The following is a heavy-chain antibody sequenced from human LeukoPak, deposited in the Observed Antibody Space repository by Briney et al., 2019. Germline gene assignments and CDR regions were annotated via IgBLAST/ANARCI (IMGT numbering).Heavy chain of an antibody. Sequence: SETLCLTCTVSGGSISSYYWSWIRQPPGKGLEWIGYIYYSGSTNYNPSLKSRVTISVDTSKNQFSLKLSSVTAADTAVYYCASYSGSYFFDYWGQGTLVTVSS. CDR3: ASYSGSYFFDY. J-gene: IGHJ4*02. D-gene: IGHD1-26*01. CDR2: IYYSGST. CDR1: GGSISSYY. V-gene: IGHV4-59*01.